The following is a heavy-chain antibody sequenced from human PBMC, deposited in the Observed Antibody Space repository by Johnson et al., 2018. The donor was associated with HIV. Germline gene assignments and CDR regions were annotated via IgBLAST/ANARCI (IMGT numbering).Heavy chain of an antibody. CDR3: AREDPREFHGYGGDGFDI. J-gene: IGHJ3*02. Sequence: QMQLVESGGGVVRPGGSLRLSCAASGFTFDDYGMNWVRQGPGKGLEWVSVIFSVGDVYYADSVQGRFTISRDKSENTLYLQMNSLRDEDTAVYYCAREDPREFHGYGGDGFDIWGQGTMVTVAS. V-gene: IGHV3-NL1*01. CDR1: GFTFDDYG. CDR2: IFSVGDV. D-gene: IGHD3-16*01.